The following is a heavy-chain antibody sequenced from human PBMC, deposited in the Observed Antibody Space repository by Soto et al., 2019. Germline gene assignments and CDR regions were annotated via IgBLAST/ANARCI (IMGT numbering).Heavy chain of an antibody. V-gene: IGHV1-69*02. J-gene: IGHJ4*02. D-gene: IGHD2-15*01. Sequence: ASVKVSCKDSGGTFSSNTISWVRQAPGQGLEWMGRIIPILGIANYAQKFQGRVTITADKSTSTAYMELSSLRSEDTAVYYCARGVEAATLFYWGQGTLVTVSS. CDR2: IIPILGIA. CDR1: GGTFSSNT. CDR3: ARGVEAATLFY.